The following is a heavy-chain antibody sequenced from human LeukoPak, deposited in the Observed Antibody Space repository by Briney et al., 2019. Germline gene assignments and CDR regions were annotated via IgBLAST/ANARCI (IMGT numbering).Heavy chain of an antibody. D-gene: IGHD3-22*01. Sequence: SETLSLTCTVSGGSISRSPYYWGWIRQPPGKGLEWIDSMCYSENTHQNPSLKSRLTISADTSKNQFSLKLSSVTAADTAVYYCARQGPAMTSGFSYVFDYWGQGTLVTVSS. J-gene: IGHJ4*02. V-gene: IGHV4-39*01. CDR1: GGSISRSPYY. CDR3: ARQGPAMTSGFSYVFDY. CDR2: MCYSENT.